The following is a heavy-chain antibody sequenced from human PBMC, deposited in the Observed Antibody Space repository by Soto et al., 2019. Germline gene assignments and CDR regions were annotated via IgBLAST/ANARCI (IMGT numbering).Heavy chain of an antibody. CDR2: INPNSGGT. CDR3: ARDLGYCTNGVCRKYYYYGMDV. CDR1: GCTFTGYY. D-gene: IGHD2-8*01. V-gene: IGHV1-2*02. J-gene: IGHJ6*02. Sequence: ASVKVSCKASGCTFTGYYMHWVRQAPGQGLEWMGWINPNSGGTNYAQKFQGRVTMTRDTSISTAYMELSRLRSDDTAVYYCARDLGYCTNGVCRKYYYYGMDVWGQGTTVTVSS.